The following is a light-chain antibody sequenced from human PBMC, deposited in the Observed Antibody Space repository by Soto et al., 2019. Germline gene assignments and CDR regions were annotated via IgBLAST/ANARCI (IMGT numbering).Light chain of an antibody. J-gene: IGLJ1*01. Sequence: SALIQPPSASGSPGQSVTISCAGSSSDVGAYEYVSWYQQHPSKAPKLILYEVTKRPSGVPDRFSGSKSGNTASLTVSALQAEDEAAYYCSSYAGSTNFYVFGTG. V-gene: IGLV2-8*01. CDR1: SSDVGAYEY. CDR3: SSYAGSTNFYV. CDR2: EVT.